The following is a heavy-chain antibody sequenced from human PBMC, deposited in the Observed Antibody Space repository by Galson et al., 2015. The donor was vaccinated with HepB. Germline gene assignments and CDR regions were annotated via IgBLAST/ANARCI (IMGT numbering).Heavy chain of an antibody. D-gene: IGHD4-17*01. CDR2: IIPIFGTA. J-gene: IGHJ4*02. CDR3: ARDEVLDGDYPSVAGY. Sequence: SVKVSCKAFGGTFSSYAISWVRQAPGQGLEWMGGIIPIFGTANYAQKFQGRVTITADESTSTAYMELSSLRSEDTAVYYCARDEVLDGDYPSVAGYWGQGTLVTVSS. CDR1: GGTFSSYA. V-gene: IGHV1-69*13.